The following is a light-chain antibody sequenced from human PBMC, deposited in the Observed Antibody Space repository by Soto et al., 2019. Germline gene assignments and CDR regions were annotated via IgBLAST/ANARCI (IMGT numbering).Light chain of an antibody. V-gene: IGLV2-11*01. CDR3: CSYAGSYTYV. Sequence: QSVLTQPRSVSGSPGQSVTISCTGTSSDVGGYNYVSWYQQHPGKAPKLMIYDVSERPSGVPDRFSASKSANTASLTISGFQAEDEADYYCCSYAGSYTYVFETGTKVT. CDR2: DVS. J-gene: IGLJ1*01. CDR1: SSDVGGYNY.